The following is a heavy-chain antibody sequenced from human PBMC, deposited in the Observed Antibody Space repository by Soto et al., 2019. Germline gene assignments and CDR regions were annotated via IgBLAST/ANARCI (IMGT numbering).Heavy chain of an antibody. CDR1: GYTFTSYG. D-gene: IGHD3-22*01. CDR3: ARDTLYYYDSSGYYY. J-gene: IGHJ4*02. V-gene: IGHV1-18*01. CDR2: ISAYNGNT. Sequence: GASVKVSCKASGYTFTSYGISWVRQAPGQGLEWMGWISAYNGNTNYAQKLQGRVTMTTDTSTSTAYMELRSLRSDDTAVYYCARDTLYYYDSSGYYYWGQGTLVTVSS.